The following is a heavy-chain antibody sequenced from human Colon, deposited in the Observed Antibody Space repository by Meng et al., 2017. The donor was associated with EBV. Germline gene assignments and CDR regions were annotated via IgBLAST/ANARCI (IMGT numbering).Heavy chain of an antibody. V-gene: IGHV4-30-4*01. CDR3: ASFDHIPRRNYFDY. CDR2: IHHSGSA. D-gene: IGHD2-21*01. Sequence: QVKLQGSGPGLVEPSQTLSLTCTGSGGSMSSGNYYWSWIRQPPGKGLEWIGYIHHSGSAYYNPSLKSRVSISVDTSKNQFSLNRNSMTAADTAVYYCASFDHIPRRNYFDYWGQGTLVTVSS. J-gene: IGHJ4*02. CDR1: GGSMSSGNYY.